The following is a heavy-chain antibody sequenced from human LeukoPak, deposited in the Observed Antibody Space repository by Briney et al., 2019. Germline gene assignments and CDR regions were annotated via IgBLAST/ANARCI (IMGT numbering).Heavy chain of an antibody. J-gene: IGHJ3*02. V-gene: IGHV3-53*01. D-gene: IGHD2-2*02. CDR1: GFTVSSNY. CDR2: IYSGGST. Sequence: GGSLRLSCAASGFTVSSNYTSWVRQAPGKGLEWVSVIYSGGSTYYADSVKGRFTISRDNSKNTLYLQMNSLRAEDTAVYYCARDIVVVPAAIQGNAFDIWGQGTMVTVSS. CDR3: ARDIVVVPAAIQGNAFDI.